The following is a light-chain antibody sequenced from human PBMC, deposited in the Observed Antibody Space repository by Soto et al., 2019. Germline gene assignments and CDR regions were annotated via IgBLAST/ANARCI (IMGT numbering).Light chain of an antibody. CDR2: DVS. V-gene: IGLV2-14*03. J-gene: IGLJ3*02. Sequence: QSALTQPASVSGYPGQSITISCTGTSSDVGGYDYVSWYQHHPGKAPKLMIYDVSNGPSGVSNRFSGSKSGNTASLTISGLQAEDEADYYCSSHTSSNTRVFGGGTKLTVL. CDR3: SSHTSSNTRV. CDR1: SSDVGGYDY.